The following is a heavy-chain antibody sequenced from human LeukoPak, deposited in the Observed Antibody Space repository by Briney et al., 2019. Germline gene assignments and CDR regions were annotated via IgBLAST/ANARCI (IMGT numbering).Heavy chain of an antibody. D-gene: IGHD4-23*01. J-gene: IGHJ4*02. V-gene: IGHV3-7*01. CDR1: GFTFSSYW. Sequence: GGSLRLSCAASGFTFSSYWMSWVRQAPGKGLEWVANIKQDGSEKYYVDSVKGRFTISRGNAKNSLYLQMNSLRAEDTAVYYCARDQDYGGNLFDYWGQGTLVTVSS. CDR3: ARDQDYGGNLFDY. CDR2: IKQDGSEK.